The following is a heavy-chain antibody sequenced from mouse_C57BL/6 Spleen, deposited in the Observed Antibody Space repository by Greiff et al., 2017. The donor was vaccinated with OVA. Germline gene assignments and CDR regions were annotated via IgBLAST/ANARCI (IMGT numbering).Heavy chain of an antibody. Sequence: QVQLQQSGAELVRPGTSVKVSCKASGYAFTNYLIEWVKQRPGQGLEWIGVINPGSGGTNYNEKFKGKATLTADKSSSTAYMQLSSLTSEDSAVYICARGAPGRDGFDYWGQGTTLTVSS. CDR3: ARGAPGRDGFDY. CDR1: GYAFTNYL. V-gene: IGHV1-54*01. CDR2: INPGSGGT. J-gene: IGHJ2*01.